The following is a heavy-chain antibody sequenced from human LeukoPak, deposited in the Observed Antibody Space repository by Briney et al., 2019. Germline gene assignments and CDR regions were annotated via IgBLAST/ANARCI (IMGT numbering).Heavy chain of an antibody. D-gene: IGHD1-26*01. CDR1: GFTFSSNY. Sequence: GGSLRLSCAASGFTFSSNYMSWVRQAPGKGLEWVSVIYSGGSTYYADSVKGRFTISRDNSKNALYLQMNSLRAEDTAVYYCARDSIVGARDAFDIWGQGTMVTVSS. CDR2: IYSGGST. CDR3: ARDSIVGARDAFDI. J-gene: IGHJ3*02. V-gene: IGHV3-66*02.